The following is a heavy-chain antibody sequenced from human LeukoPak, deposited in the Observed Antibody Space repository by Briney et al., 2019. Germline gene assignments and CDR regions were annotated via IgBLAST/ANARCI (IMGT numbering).Heavy chain of an antibody. D-gene: IGHD6-25*01. CDR2: ISASGGST. CDR1: GFPFSSYW. Sequence: GGSLRLSCAASGFPFSSYWMAWVRQAPGKGLEWVSSISASGGSTNYTDSVKGRFTISRDNSKNTLYLQMNSLRAEDTAVYYCAKSPSQRIVVNWGQGTLVTVSS. V-gene: IGHV3-23*01. J-gene: IGHJ4*02. CDR3: AKSPSQRIVVN.